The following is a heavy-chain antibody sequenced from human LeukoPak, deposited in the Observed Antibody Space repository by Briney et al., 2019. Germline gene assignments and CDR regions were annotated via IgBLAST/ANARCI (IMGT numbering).Heavy chain of an antibody. V-gene: IGHV3-30*04. CDR2: ISYDGSNK. CDR3: AKFRGYCSDSSCYTADY. D-gene: IGHD2-15*01. Sequence: GRSLRLSCAASGFTFSSYAMHWVRQAPGKGLEWVAVISYDGSNKYYADSVKGRFTISRDNSKNTLYLQMNSLRADDTAVYFCAKFRGYCSDSSCYTADYWGQGTLVTVSS. CDR1: GFTFSSYA. J-gene: IGHJ4*02.